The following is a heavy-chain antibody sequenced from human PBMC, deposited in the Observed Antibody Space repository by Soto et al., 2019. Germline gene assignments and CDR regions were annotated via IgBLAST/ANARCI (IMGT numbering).Heavy chain of an antibody. Sequence: SETLSLTCTVSGCYISSYYWSWIRQPPGKGLEWIGYIYYSGSTNYNPSLKSRVTISVDTSKNQFSLKLSSVTAADTAVYYCARGNDFWSGYPWGYYGMDVWGQGTTVTVSS. CDR3: ARGNDFWSGYPWGYYGMDV. D-gene: IGHD3-3*01. CDR1: GCYISSYY. CDR2: IYYSGST. V-gene: IGHV4-59*01. J-gene: IGHJ6*02.